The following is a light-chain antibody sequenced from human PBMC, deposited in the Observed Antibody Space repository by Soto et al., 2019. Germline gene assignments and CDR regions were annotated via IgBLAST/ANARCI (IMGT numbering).Light chain of an antibody. CDR1: SSDIGTYNY. Sequence: QSALTQPASVSGSPGQSITISCTGTSSDIGTYNYVSWYQHHPGKAPKLIISEVSNRPSGVSNRVSGSKSGNTASLTISGLQAEDEADYYCSSYTDIRTVVFGGGTKLTVL. V-gene: IGLV2-14*01. CDR2: EVS. J-gene: IGLJ2*01. CDR3: SSYTDIRTVV.